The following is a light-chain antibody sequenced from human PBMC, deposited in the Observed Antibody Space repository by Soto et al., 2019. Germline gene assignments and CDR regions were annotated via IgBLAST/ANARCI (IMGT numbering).Light chain of an antibody. J-gene: IGLJ3*02. CDR3: AAWDGSLSGWV. Sequence: QSVLTQPPSASGPPGQRVAIPCSGSTSNIGSKYVYWYQQLPGTAPKLLIYRNSQRPSGVPDRFSGSKSVTSASLAISGLRSEDEADYCCAAWDGSLSGWVFGGGTQLTVL. CDR2: RNS. V-gene: IGLV1-47*01. CDR1: TSNIGSKY.